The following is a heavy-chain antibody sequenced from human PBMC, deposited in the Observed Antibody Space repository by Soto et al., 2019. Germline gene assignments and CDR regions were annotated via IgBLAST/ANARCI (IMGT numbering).Heavy chain of an antibody. Sequence: QVQLVQSGAEVKKPGASVKVSCKASGYTFTGCYMHWVRQAPGQGLEWMGWINPNSGGTNYAQKFQGWVPMTRDTSISTAYMELSRLRSDDTAVYYCARDTLTAMVRGAIGDYGMDVWGQGTTVTVSS. J-gene: IGHJ6*02. V-gene: IGHV1-2*04. CDR3: ARDTLTAMVRGAIGDYGMDV. CDR1: GYTFTGCY. CDR2: INPNSGGT. D-gene: IGHD3-10*01.